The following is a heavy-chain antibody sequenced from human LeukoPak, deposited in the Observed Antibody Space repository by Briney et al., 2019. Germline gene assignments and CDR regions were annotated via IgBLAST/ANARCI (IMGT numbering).Heavy chain of an antibody. J-gene: IGHJ6*02. CDR1: GGPIGTYY. Sequence: PSETLSLTCNVSGGPIGTYYWSWIRQSPGKGLEWIGYIYYSGSATYNPSLKSRVTISVDTSKSQISLKLTSVTAADTAVYYCARGDYYYYGMDVWGQGTTVTVS. CDR3: ARGDYYYYGMDV. CDR2: IYYSGSA. V-gene: IGHV4-59*08.